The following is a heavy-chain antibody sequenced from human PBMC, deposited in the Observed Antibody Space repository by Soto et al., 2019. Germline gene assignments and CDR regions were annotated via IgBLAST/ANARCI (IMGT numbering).Heavy chain of an antibody. J-gene: IGHJ6*02. CDR1: GMTFTRNG. Sequence: GGSLRLSCAASGMTFTRNGMHWVRQAPGKGLEWVAVIWYDGSKTAYSDSVKGRFTISRDNAKNTLYLQMNSVRDEDTAINYCARDRSAGDDCYYGMDVWGQGTTVTVSS. CDR2: IWYDGSKT. V-gene: IGHV3-33*01. D-gene: IGHD1-1*01. CDR3: ARDRSAGDDCYYGMDV.